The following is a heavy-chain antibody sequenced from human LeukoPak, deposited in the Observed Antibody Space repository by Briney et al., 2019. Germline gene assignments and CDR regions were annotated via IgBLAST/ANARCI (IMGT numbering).Heavy chain of an antibody. D-gene: IGHD3-3*01. CDR3: AREFMGESGYLQFY. CDR1: GFTVSSNY. J-gene: IGHJ4*02. V-gene: IGHV3-53*01. Sequence: GGSLRLSCAASGFTVSSNYMSWVRQAPGKGLEWVSVIYSGGSTYYADSVKGRFTISRDNSKNTLYLQMKSLRAEDTAVYYCAREFMGESGYLQFYWGQGTLVTVSS. CDR2: IYSGGST.